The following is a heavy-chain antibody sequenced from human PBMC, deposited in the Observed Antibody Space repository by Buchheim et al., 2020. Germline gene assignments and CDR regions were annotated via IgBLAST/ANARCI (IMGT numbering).Heavy chain of an antibody. V-gene: IGHV4-39*01. J-gene: IGHJ4*02. CDR3: ARGPYPSGWFGDYFDY. D-gene: IGHD6-19*01. CDR1: GGSISTSSIY. Sequence: QLQLQESGPGLVNPSETLSLTCTVSGGSISTSSIYWTWIRQPPGKGLEWIGGIYYSGSTYYNPSLKSRVTISVDTSKNQFSLMLSSVTAADTAVYYCARGPYPSGWFGDYFDYWGQGTL. CDR2: IYYSGST.